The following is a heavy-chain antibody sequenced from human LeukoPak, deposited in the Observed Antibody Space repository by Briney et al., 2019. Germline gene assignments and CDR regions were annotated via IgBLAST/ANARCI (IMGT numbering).Heavy chain of an antibody. Sequence: GGSLRLSCAASGFTFSSYGMHWVRQAPGKGPEWVAVISYDGSDKYYADSVKGRFTISRDNSKNTLYLQLNSLRPEDTAVYYCAKDMGAREGYFDYWGQGTLVTVSS. V-gene: IGHV3-30*18. D-gene: IGHD1-26*01. CDR3: AKDMGAREGYFDY. J-gene: IGHJ4*02. CDR1: GFTFSSYG. CDR2: ISYDGSDK.